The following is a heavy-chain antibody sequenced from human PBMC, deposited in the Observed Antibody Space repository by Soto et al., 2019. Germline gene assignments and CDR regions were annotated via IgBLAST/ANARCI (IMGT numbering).Heavy chain of an antibody. V-gene: IGHV4-34*01. CDR3: ARKGSESKWQWLVLRY. Sequence: QVQLQQWGAGLLKPSETLSLTCAVYGGSFSGYYWSWIRQPPGKGLEWIGEINHSGSTNYNPSLKSRVTISVDTSKNQFSLKLSSVTAADTAVYYCARKGSESKWQWLVLRYWGQGTLVTVSS. D-gene: IGHD6-19*01. CDR2: INHSGST. J-gene: IGHJ4*02. CDR1: GGSFSGYY.